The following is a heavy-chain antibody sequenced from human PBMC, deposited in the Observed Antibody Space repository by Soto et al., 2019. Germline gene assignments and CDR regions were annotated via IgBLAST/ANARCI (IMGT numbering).Heavy chain of an antibody. D-gene: IGHD1-1*01. J-gene: IGHJ5*02. CDR2: ISAYNGNT. V-gene: IGHV1-18*01. CDR3: ARDEAYKWNVGGWFDP. CDR1: GYTFTSYG. Sequence: QVQLVQSGAAVKKPGASVKVSCKASGYTFTSYGISWVRQASGQGLEWMGWISAYNGNTKYAQKLQGRVTMTTDTSTSTAYMELRSRRSDDTAVYYCARDEAYKWNVGGWFDPWGQGTRVTVSS.